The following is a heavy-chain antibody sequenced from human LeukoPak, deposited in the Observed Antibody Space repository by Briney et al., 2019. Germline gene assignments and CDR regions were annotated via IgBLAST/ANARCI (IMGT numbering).Heavy chain of an antibody. Sequence: GGSLRLSCAASGFTFSSYWMSWVRQAPGKGLEWVANIKQDGSEKYYVDSVKGRFTISRDNAKNSLYLQMNSLRAEDTAEYYCAVVDSSSWYEVYWGQGTLVTVSS. CDR3: AVVDSSSWYEVY. V-gene: IGHV3-7*01. J-gene: IGHJ4*02. CDR1: GFTFSSYW. CDR2: IKQDGSEK. D-gene: IGHD6-13*01.